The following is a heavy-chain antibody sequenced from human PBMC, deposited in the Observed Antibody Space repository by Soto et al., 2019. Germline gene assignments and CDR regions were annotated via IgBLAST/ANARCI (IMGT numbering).Heavy chain of an antibody. J-gene: IGHJ4*02. CDR2: IYYSGST. D-gene: IGHD3-22*01. CDR1: GDSISSGGYY. CDR3: ARGHISGYYGDDY. V-gene: IGHV4-31*03. Sequence: QVQLQESGPGLVKPSQTLSLTCTVSGDSISSGGYYWSWIRQHPGKGLEWIGYIYYSGSTYYNPSLKSRVTISVATSKNQFSLKLSSVTAGDTAVYYCARGHISGYYGDDYWGQGTLVTVSS.